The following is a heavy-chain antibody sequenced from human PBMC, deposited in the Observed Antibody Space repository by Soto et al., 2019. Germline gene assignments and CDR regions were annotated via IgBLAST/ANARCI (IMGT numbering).Heavy chain of an antibody. CDR2: IVVGNGNT. CDR3: ATASRGYTFGFDS. V-gene: IGHV1-58*01. Sequence: VASVKVSCKASGFSLSTSTVQWVRQSRGHRLEWIGWIVVGNGNTNSAQNLRQRVTFSRDMSTNTAYMDVNSLRSDDTAMYYCATASRGYTFGFDSWGQGSLVTVSS. J-gene: IGHJ4*02. CDR1: GFSLSTST. D-gene: IGHD3-16*01.